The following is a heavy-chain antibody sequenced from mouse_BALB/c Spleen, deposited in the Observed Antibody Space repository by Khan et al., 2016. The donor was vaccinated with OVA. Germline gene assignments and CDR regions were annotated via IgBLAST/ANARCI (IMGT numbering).Heavy chain of an antibody. CDR1: GYSITSDYA. D-gene: IGHD3-2*02. CDR3: ARIQGGDFDY. CDR2: ISYSGNT. J-gene: IGHJ2*01. Sequence: QLEESGPGLVKPSQSLSLTCTVTGYSITSDYAWNWIRQFPENKLEWMGYISYSGNTKYNPSLKSRISITRDTSKNQFFLQLNFVTIEDTATYYCARIQGGDFDYWGQGTTLTVSS. V-gene: IGHV3-2*02.